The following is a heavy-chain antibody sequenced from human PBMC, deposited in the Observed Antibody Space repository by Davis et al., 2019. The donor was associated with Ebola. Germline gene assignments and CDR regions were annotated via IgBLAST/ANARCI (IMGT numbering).Heavy chain of an antibody. CDR3: ARSWGVVVVAATPNWFDP. J-gene: IGHJ5*02. CDR2: INHNSGGT. V-gene: IGHV1-2*04. D-gene: IGHD2-15*01. CDR1: GYTFTSYY. Sequence: AASVKVSCKASGYTFTSYYMHWVRQAPGQGLEWMGWINHNSGGTNYAQKFQGWVTMTRDTSISTAYMELSRLRSDDTAVYYCARSWGVVVVAATPNWFDPWGQGTLVTVSS.